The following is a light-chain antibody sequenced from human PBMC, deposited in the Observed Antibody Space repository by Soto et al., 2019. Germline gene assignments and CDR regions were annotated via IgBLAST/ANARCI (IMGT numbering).Light chain of an antibody. V-gene: IGKV3-20*01. CDR2: ATS. CDR1: QSVSSSY. Sequence: DIVLTQSPGTLSLSPGERATLSCRASQSVSSSYLAWYQQKPGQAPRLFIYATSRRATGIPDRFSGSGYGTDFTLTISRLQPEDFATFYCQQYDTYSRTFGQGTKVEVK. J-gene: IGKJ1*01. CDR3: QQYDTYSRT.